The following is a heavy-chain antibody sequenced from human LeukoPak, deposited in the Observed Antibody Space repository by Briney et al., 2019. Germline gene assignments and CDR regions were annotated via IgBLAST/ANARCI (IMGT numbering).Heavy chain of an antibody. V-gene: IGHV4-39*01. D-gene: IGHD2-2*01. Sequence: SETLSLTCTVSGGSISSSSYYWGWIRQPPGKGLEWIGSIYYSGSTYYNPSLKSRVTISVDTSKNQFSLKLSSVTAADTAVYYCASAVPAATLDYWGQGTLVTVSS. J-gene: IGHJ4*02. CDR1: GGSISSSSYY. CDR2: IYYSGST. CDR3: ASAVPAATLDY.